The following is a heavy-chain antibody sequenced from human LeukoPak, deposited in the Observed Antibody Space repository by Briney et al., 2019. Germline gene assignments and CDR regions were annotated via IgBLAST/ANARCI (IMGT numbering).Heavy chain of an antibody. CDR2: IYYSGST. D-gene: IGHD3-3*01. Sequence: SETLSLTCTVSGGSISSGGYYWSWIRQHPGKGLEWIGYIYYSGSTYYNPSLKSRVTISVDTSKNQFSLKLSSVTAADTAVYYCARGPQNYDFWSGLTRRGTRGNWFDPWGQGTLVTVSS. V-gene: IGHV4-31*03. CDR1: GGSISSGGYY. J-gene: IGHJ5*02. CDR3: ARGPQNYDFWSGLTRRGTRGNWFDP.